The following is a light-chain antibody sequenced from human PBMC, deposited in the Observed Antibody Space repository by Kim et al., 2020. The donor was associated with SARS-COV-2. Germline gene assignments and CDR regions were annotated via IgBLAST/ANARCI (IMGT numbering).Light chain of an antibody. J-gene: IGLJ3*02. CDR2: EVS. Sequence: GQSVTISGTGTSSDVGYYKLVSWYQQHPGKAPKLMIYEVSKRPSGVSNRFSGSKSGNTASLTITGLQAEDEADYYCCSYAGTSTWVFGGGTNLTVL. CDR3: CSYAGTSTWV. CDR1: SSDVGYYKL. V-gene: IGLV2-23*02.